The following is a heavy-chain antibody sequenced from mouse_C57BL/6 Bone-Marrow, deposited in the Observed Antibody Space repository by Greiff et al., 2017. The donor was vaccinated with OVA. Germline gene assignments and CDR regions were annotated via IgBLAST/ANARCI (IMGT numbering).Heavy chain of an antibody. V-gene: IGHV1-42*01. CDR3: ASSFTTVVAQDFDY. D-gene: IGHD1-1*01. CDR1: GYSFTGYY. J-gene: IGHJ2*01. CDR2: INPSTGGT. Sequence: EVQLQQSGPELVKPGASVKISCKASGYSFTGYYMNWVKQSPEKSLEWIGEINPSTGGTTYNQKFKAKATLTVDKSSSTAYMQLKSLTSEDSALYYCASSFTTVVAQDFDYWGQGTTLTVSS.